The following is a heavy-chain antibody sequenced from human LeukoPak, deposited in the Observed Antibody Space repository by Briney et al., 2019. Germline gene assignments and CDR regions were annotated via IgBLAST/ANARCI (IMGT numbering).Heavy chain of an antibody. CDR3: ARQNNTYHHYNLGWFDP. CDR1: GDSVSSNSAA. D-gene: IGHD5-24*01. CDR2: TYYRSKWYN. Sequence: SETLSLTCAISGDSVSSNSAAWNWIRQSPSRGLEWLGRTYYRSKWYNDYAVSVKSRITINPDPSKNQFSLQLSSVTPEDTAVYYCARQNNTYHHYNLGWFDPWGQGNLVTVSS. V-gene: IGHV6-1*01. J-gene: IGHJ5*02.